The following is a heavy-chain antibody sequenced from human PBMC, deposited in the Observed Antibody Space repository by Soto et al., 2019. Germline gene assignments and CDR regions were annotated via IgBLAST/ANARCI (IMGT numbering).Heavy chain of an antibody. CDR3: AREGSYSAYNFAHGIQLWSFDF. D-gene: IGHD5-12*01. Sequence: LSLTCTVSGGSINTFYWSWVRQPAGKGLEWIGRIFSSGNTSFNPSLESRVAMSVDTSKNHFSLNLSSVTAADMAVYYCAREGSYSAYNFAHGIQLWSFDFWGQGALVTVSS. V-gene: IGHV4-4*07. CDR1: GGSINTFY. CDR2: IFSSGNT. J-gene: IGHJ4*02.